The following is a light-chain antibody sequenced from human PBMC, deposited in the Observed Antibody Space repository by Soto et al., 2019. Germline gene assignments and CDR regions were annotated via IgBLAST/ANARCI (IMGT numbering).Light chain of an antibody. J-gene: IGKJ3*01. Sequence: EELIRQPPATRSGFPGEGATLACRPSKSVTRTLAWYQRRPGQAPRLLIYGASTRATGIPARFSGSGSGTEFSLTISSLQSEDFAVYYCQQYNKWPLFTFGPGTRVDMK. CDR3: QQYNKWPLFT. CDR2: GAS. V-gene: IGKV3-15*01. CDR1: KSVTRT.